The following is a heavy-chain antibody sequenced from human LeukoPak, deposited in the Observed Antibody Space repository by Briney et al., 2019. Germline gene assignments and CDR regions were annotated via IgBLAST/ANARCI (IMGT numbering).Heavy chain of an antibody. V-gene: IGHV4-39*07. D-gene: IGHD1-26*01. Sequence: SETLSLTCTVSGGSISSNGYYWAWFRQPPGKGLEWIGSIYYSGGTYYNPSLKSRVTISLGTSKNQFSLRLSSVTAADTAVYYCTYSGSNYPDYWGQGTLVIVSS. CDR3: TYSGSNYPDY. CDR1: GGSISSNGYY. J-gene: IGHJ4*02. CDR2: IYYSGGT.